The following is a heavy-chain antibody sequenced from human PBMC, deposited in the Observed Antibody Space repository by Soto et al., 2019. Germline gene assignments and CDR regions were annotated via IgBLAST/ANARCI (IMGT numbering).Heavy chain of an antibody. V-gene: IGHV6-1*01. CDR1: GDSVSSNTAA. Sequence: SQTLSLTCPLSGDSVSSNTAAWNWIRSSPSRGLEWLGRTYYRSNWRHDYAVSVKSRITVNPDTSKNHFSLQLNSVTPDDTAVYYCARGVAGSGFDLWGQGTLVTVSS. CDR2: TYYRSNWRH. D-gene: IGHD6-19*01. CDR3: ARGVAGSGFDL. J-gene: IGHJ4*02.